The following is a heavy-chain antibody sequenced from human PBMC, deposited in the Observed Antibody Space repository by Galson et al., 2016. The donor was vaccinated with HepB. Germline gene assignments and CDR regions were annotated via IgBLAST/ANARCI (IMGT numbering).Heavy chain of an antibody. CDR3: ARGDNPDYGDYASAYYYMDV. D-gene: IGHD4-17*01. J-gene: IGHJ6*03. V-gene: IGHV4-39*01. CDR1: GGSISSSDYN. CDR2: IYYDGTT. Sequence: SETLSLTCTICGGSISSSDYNWGWIRQPPGKGLEWIATIYYDGTTYYNPSPKSRVTLSADTSKNQFSLKLSSVTAADTAVYYCARGDNPDYGDYASAYYYMDVWGKGTTVTVSS.